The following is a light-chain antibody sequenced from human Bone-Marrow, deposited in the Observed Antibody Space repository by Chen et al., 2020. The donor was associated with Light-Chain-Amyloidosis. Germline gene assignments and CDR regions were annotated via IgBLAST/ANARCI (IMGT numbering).Light chain of an antibody. CDR2: LAS. Sequence: DIQKTQSPSSVSASIGDSVSITCRASQDITNLLGWYQQKPGKAPNLLIYLASNLHTGVPSRFSASGFGTFFTLTINNVQPEDFGSYYCQQADKFPITFGQGTRL. CDR3: QQADKFPIT. V-gene: IGKV1-12*01. J-gene: IGKJ5*01. CDR1: QDITNL.